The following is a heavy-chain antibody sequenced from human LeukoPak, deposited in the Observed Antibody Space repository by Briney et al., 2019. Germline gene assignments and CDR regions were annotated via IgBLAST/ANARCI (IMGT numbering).Heavy chain of an antibody. V-gene: IGHV3-20*04. D-gene: IGHD3-22*01. CDR1: GFTFDDYG. J-gene: IGHJ4*02. CDR3: ARGPGHYDSSGYYPEY. CDR2: INWNGGST. Sequence: PGGSLILSCAASGFTFDDYGMSWVRQAPGKGLEWVSGINWNGGSTGYADSVKGRFTISRDNAKNSLYLQMNSLRAEDTALYYCARGPGHYDSSGYYPEYWGQGTLVTVSS.